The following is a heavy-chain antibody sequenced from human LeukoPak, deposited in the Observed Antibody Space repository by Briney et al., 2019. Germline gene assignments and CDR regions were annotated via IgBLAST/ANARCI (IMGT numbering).Heavy chain of an antibody. CDR3: ANGWSPDY. CDR1: GFTFSSYA. Sequence: GGSLRLSCAASGFTFSSYAMSWVRQAPGKGLEWVSGISGSGGSTYYADSVKGRFSIFRDNSKNTLYLQMNSLRAEDTAVYHCANGWSPDYWGRGTLVTVSS. CDR2: ISGSGGST. J-gene: IGHJ4*02. D-gene: IGHD2-15*01. V-gene: IGHV3-23*01.